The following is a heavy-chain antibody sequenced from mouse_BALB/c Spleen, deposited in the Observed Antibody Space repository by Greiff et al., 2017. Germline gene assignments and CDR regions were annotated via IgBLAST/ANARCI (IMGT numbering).Heavy chain of an antibody. CDR2: ISSGSSTI. V-gene: IGHV5-17*02. D-gene: IGHD2-14*01. Sequence: DVKLVESGGGLVQPGGSRKLSCAASGFTFSSFGMHWVRQAPEKGLEWVAYISSGSSTIYYADTVKGRFTISRDNPKNTLFLQMTSLRSEDTAMYYCARLDYRYDGYYAMDYGGQGTSVTVSS. CDR3: ARLDYRYDGYYAMDY. CDR1: GFTFSSFG. J-gene: IGHJ4*01.